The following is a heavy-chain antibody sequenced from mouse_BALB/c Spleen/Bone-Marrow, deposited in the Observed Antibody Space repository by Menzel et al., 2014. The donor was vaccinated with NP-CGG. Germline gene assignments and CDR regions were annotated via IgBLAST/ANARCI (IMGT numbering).Heavy chain of an antibody. J-gene: IGHJ4*01. CDR1: GYTFTSYV. CDR3: ARGGYYGYYAMDY. CDR2: INPYNDGT. Sequence: VQLQQSGPELVKPGASVKMSCKASGYTFTSYVMHWVKQKPGQGLEWIGYINPYNDGTKYNEKFKGKATLTSDKSSSAAYMELSSLTSEDSAVYYCARGGYYGYYAMDYWGQGTSVTVSS. D-gene: IGHD1-2*01. V-gene: IGHV1-14*01.